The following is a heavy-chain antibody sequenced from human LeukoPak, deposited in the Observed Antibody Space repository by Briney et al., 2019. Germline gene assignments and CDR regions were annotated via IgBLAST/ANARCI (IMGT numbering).Heavy chain of an antibody. J-gene: IGHJ3*02. Sequence: GGSLRLFCAASGLLFSRYAMSWVCQAPGKGLEWVSSISGSGGNTYYADSVKGRFTIARDNSKNTLYLQMNSLRDEDTALYYCAKALKDSHYYDSLVVAFDIWAKGQWSPSLQ. D-gene: IGHD3-22*01. CDR2: ISGSGGNT. CDR1: GLLFSRYA. V-gene: IGHV3-23*01. CDR3: AKALKDSHYYDSLVVAFDI.